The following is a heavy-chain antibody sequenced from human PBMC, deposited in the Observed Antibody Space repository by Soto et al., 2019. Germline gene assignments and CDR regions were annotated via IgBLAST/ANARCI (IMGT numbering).Heavy chain of an antibody. CDR3: ATLYLAAAAPGGFDY. D-gene: IGHD6-13*01. J-gene: IGHJ4*02. CDR2: IFYRGSN. V-gene: IGHV4-61*01. CDR1: GGSVSSGSYY. Sequence: QVQLQESGPGLVKPSETLSLTCTVSGGSVSSGSYYWSWIRQPPGKGLEWIGYIFYRGSNNYNPSFQSRVTISVDTSKNQFSLKLSSVTAADTAVYYCATLYLAAAAPGGFDYWGQGTLVTVCS.